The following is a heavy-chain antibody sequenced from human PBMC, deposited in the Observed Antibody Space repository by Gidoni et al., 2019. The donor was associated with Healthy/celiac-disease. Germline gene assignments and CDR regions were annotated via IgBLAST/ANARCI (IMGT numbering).Heavy chain of an antibody. D-gene: IGHD6-13*01. CDR1: GGSFSGYY. CDR3: ARGGPRGIAPLDP. V-gene: IGHV4-34*01. Sequence: QVQLQQWGAGLLKPSETLSLTCAVYGGSFSGYYWSWIRQPPGKGLEWIGEINHSGSTNYNPSLKSRVTISVDTSKNQFSLKLSSVTAADTAVYYCARGGPRGIAPLDPWGQGTLVTVSS. J-gene: IGHJ5*02. CDR2: INHSGST.